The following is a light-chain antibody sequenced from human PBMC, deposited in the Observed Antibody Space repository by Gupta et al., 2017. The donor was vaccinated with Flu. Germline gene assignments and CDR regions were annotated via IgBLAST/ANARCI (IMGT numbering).Light chain of an antibody. CDR2: KDT. V-gene: IGLV3-25*03. CDR1: ILSKTY. Sequence: SYELTQPPSVSVSPGQTARIPCAGDILSKTYAHWSYQKQGQAPVLVIYKDTERPSGIPERFSGSSSGTTVTLTISGDQAEDEADYYCQSADSNSIYMLFGGGTKLTVL. CDR3: QSADSNSIYML. J-gene: IGLJ3*02.